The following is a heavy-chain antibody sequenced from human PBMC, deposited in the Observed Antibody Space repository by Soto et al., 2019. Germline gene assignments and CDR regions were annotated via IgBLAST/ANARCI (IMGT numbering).Heavy chain of an antibody. Sequence: QVQLQESGPGLVKPSQTLSLTCTVSGGSISSGGYYWSWIRQHPGKGLGWIGYIYYSGTAYYNPPLKSRVTMSIDTSKNQFSLRLSSVTAAYTAVYYCARAPDYRWWYFDLWGRGSLVTVSS. CDR1: GGSISSGGYY. V-gene: IGHV4-31*03. D-gene: IGHD4-4*01. J-gene: IGHJ2*01. CDR3: ARAPDYRWWYFDL. CDR2: IYYSGTA.